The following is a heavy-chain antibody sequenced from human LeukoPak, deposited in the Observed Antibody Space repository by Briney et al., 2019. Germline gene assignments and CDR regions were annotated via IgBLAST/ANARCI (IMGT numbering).Heavy chain of an antibody. J-gene: IGHJ4*02. D-gene: IGHD4-17*01. CDR1: GFTFSSYA. V-gene: IGHV3-23*01. CDR3: AKGNGDHAIHPDY. Sequence: PGGSLRLSCAASGFTFSSYAMSWVRQAPGKGLEWVSAISGSGGRTYYAASVKGRFTISRDNSKNTLYLQMNSLRADDTAVYYCAKGNGDHAIHPDYWGQGTLVTVSS. CDR2: ISGSGGRT.